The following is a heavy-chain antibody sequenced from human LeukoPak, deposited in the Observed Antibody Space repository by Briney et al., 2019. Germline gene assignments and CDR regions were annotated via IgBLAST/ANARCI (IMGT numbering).Heavy chain of an antibody. D-gene: IGHD6-19*01. CDR2: INHSGST. J-gene: IGHJ4*02. CDR3: ARRRLYYFDY. V-gene: IGHV4-34*01. Sequence: PSETLSLTCAVYGGSFSGYYWSWIGQPPGKGLEWIGEINHSGSTNYNPSLKSRVTISVDTSKNQFSLKLSSVTAADTAVYYCARRRLYYFDYWGQGTLVTVSS. CDR1: GGSFSGYY.